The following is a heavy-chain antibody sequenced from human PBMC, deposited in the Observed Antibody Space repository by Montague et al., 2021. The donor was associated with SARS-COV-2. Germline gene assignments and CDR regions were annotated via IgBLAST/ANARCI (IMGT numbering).Heavy chain of an antibody. Sequence: SETLSLTCTVSNGSINSYYWSWVRQPPGKRLEWIGYIYYRGSTNYNPSLESRVTMSIDTSKNQFSLKLRSVTAADTAVYFCAREGLHNWFDPWGPGTLVIVSS. J-gene: IGHJ5*02. CDR1: NGSINSYY. V-gene: IGHV4-59*01. CDR2: IYYRGST. CDR3: AREGLHNWFDP.